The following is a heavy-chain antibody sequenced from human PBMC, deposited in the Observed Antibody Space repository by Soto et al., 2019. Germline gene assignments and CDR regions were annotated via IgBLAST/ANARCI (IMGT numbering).Heavy chain of an antibody. D-gene: IGHD2-2*01. Sequence: ASVKVSCKVSGYTLTELSMHWVRQAPGKGLEWMGGFDPEDGETIYAQKFQGRVTMTEDTSTDTAYMELSSLRSEDTAVYYCATDRLVVPAATSKTTGYWGQGTLVTSPQ. CDR1: GYTLTELS. CDR2: FDPEDGET. J-gene: IGHJ4*02. CDR3: ATDRLVVPAATSKTTGY. V-gene: IGHV1-24*01.